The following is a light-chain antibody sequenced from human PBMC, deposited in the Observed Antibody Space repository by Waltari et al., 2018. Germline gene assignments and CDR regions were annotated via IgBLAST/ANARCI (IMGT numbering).Light chain of an antibody. J-gene: IGLJ3*02. CDR1: SSDVGVYNY. CDR2: DVN. CDR3: CSYAGSYTWV. V-gene: IGLV2-11*01. Sequence: GSSSDVGVYNYVSWYQQHPGKAPKLMIYDVNKRPSGVPDRFSGTKSGNTASVTISGLQAEDEAEYYCCSYAGSYTWVFGGGTKLTVL.